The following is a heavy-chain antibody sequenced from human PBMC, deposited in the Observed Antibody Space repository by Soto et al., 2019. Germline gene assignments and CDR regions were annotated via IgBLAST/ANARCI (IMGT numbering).Heavy chain of an antibody. V-gene: IGHV3-23*01. CDR2: ISHSGAFT. D-gene: IGHD2-15*01. Sequence: GGSLRLSCAASGFTFSTFVMTWVRQAPGKGLEWVSTISHSGAFTYYADSVTGRFSISRDNSKNTLYLQMNSLRVEDTAVYYCASAYCSGGTCYDYWGLGTLVTVSS. CDR1: GFTFSTFV. J-gene: IGHJ4*02. CDR3: ASAYCSGGTCYDY.